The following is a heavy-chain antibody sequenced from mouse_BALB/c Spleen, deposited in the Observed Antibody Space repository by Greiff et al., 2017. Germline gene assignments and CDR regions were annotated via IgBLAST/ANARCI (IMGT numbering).Heavy chain of an antibody. J-gene: IGHJ4*01. D-gene: IGHD1-1*01. CDR1: GYTFTNYW. Sequence: QVQLKQSGAELVRPGTSVKISCKASGYTFTNYWLGWVKQRPGHGLEWIGDIYPGGGYTNYNEKFKGKATLTADTSSSTAYMQLSSLTSEDSAVYFCARMVTTVGRPLAMDYWGQGTSVTVSS. CDR3: ARMVTTVGRPLAMDY. CDR2: IYPGGGYT. V-gene: IGHV1-63*02.